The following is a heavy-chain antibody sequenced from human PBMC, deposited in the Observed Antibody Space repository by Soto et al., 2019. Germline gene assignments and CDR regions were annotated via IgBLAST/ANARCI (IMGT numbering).Heavy chain of an antibody. V-gene: IGHV1-18*01. CDR1: GDTFTSYG. CDR3: ARALYYYDNSGLAY. Sequence: ASVKVSCKASGDTFTSYGISWVRQAPGQGLEWMGWINIYSGDANYAQSFQDRVTMTRDTSTNTVYMEMRTLRSDDTAVYYCARALYYYDNSGLAYWGQGTLVTVSS. J-gene: IGHJ4*02. D-gene: IGHD3-22*01. CDR2: INIYSGDA.